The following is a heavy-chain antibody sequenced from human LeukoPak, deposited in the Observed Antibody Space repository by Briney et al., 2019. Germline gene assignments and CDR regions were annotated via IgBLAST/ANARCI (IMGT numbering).Heavy chain of an antibody. V-gene: IGHV3-53*01. CDR2: IYVGGNT. CDR3: ASGYSGSYYEYFHH. Sequence: GGSLRLSCAASGFTFSSYWMTWVRQAPGKGLEWVSIIYVGGNTYYADSVQGRFTISRDNSKNTLYLQMNSLRAEDTAVYYCASGYSGSYYEYFHHWGQGTLVTVSS. CDR1: GFTFSSYW. D-gene: IGHD1-26*01. J-gene: IGHJ1*01.